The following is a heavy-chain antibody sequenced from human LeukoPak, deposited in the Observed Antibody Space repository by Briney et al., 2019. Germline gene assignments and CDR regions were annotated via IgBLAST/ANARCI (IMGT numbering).Heavy chain of an antibody. D-gene: IGHD2-2*03. J-gene: IGHJ4*02. V-gene: IGHV4-34*01. CDR1: GGSFSGYY. CDR3: ARGRWKTGMDSPYYFDF. CDR2: ISHSGSI. Sequence: PSETLSLTCAVYGGSFSGYYWIWIRQPPGKGLEWIGEISHSGSINYNPSLKSRVIISVDTSKNQFSLKLTSVTAAGTAVYYCARGRWKTGMDSPYYFDFWGQGTLVTVSS.